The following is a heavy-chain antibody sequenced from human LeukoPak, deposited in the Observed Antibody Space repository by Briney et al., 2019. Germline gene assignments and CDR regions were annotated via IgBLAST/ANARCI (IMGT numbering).Heavy chain of an antibody. Sequence: GGSLRLSCAASGFTFSNYNMNWVRQAPGKAMDWVSSITSSGTYIFYADSVKGRFTISRDNAKNSLYLQMDSLGPEDTAVYYCARDLVEYSSSSDVPHGYYYYYMDVWGKGTTVTVSS. CDR2: ITSSGTYI. CDR1: GFTFSNYN. CDR3: ARDLVEYSSSSDVPHGYYYYYMDV. D-gene: IGHD6-6*01. J-gene: IGHJ6*03. V-gene: IGHV3-21*01.